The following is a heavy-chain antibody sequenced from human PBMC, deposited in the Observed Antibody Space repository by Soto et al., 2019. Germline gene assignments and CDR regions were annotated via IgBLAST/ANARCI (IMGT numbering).Heavy chain of an antibody. CDR2: IFHTGST. V-gene: IGHV4-30-2*01. Sequence: QLHLQESGPGLVKPSQTLSLTCAVSGGSITSPGYSWTWIRQPPGKGLEWIGNIFHTGSTFFNPSLESRVTLSLDRSNNQVSLKLNSLTAADTAVYYCATGRDWFDPWGQGTLVLVSS. J-gene: IGHJ5*02. CDR1: GGSITSPGYS. CDR3: ATGRDWFDP.